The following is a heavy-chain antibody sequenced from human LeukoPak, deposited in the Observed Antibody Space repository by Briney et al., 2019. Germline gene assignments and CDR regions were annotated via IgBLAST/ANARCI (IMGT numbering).Heavy chain of an antibody. CDR2: ISGSGGST. CDR1: GFTFSSYA. Sequence: PGGSLRLSCAASGFTFSSYAMSWVRQAPRKGLEWVSAISGSGGSTYYADSVKGRFTISRDNSKNTLYLQMNSLRAEDTAVYYCAKSAYDYVWGSPWYFDLWGRGTLVTVSS. D-gene: IGHD3-16*01. J-gene: IGHJ2*01. V-gene: IGHV3-23*01. CDR3: AKSAYDYVWGSPWYFDL.